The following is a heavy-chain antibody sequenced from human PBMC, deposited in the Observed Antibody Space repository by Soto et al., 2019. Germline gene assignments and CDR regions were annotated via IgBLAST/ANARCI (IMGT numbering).Heavy chain of an antibody. D-gene: IGHD1-7*01. Sequence: KPSETLSLTCAVSGGSISSGNWLSWVRQTPWKGLEWIGEIYRTGETNYNPSLKSRATISVDKSENQFSLRLNSVTAADTAFYYCTRNGNYCLDYWGQGTLVTVSS. J-gene: IGHJ4*02. CDR3: TRNGNYCLDY. V-gene: IGHV4-4*02. CDR2: IYRTGET. CDR1: GGSISSGNW.